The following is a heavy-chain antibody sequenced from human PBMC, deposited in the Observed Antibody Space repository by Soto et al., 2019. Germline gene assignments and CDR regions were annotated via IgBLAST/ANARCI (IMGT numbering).Heavy chain of an antibody. J-gene: IGHJ1*01. CDR3: AKGDPGIAVAGTGYFQH. CDR2: INGSGDST. Sequence: LRLSCAASGFTFSSYAMSWVRQAPGKGLEWVSGINGSGDSTYYAHSVKGRFTISRDNSKNTLYLQMNSLRAEDTAVYYCAKGDPGIAVAGTGYFQHWGQGTLVTVSS. D-gene: IGHD6-19*01. CDR1: GFTFSSYA. V-gene: IGHV3-23*01.